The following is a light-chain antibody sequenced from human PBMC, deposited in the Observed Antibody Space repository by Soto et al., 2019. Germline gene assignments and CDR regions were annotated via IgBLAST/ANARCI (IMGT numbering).Light chain of an antibody. Sequence: SVGDRVTITCRASQSISNWLAWYQQKPGKAPTLLIYDVSRLESGVPSRFSGSGSGTEFTLTINSLQPDDFATYYCKQYDTYYTFGQGTKV. V-gene: IGKV1-5*01. J-gene: IGKJ2*01. CDR3: KQYDTYYT. CDR2: DVS. CDR1: QSISNW.